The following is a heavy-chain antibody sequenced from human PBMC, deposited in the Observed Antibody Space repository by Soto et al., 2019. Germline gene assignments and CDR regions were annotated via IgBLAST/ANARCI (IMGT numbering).Heavy chain of an antibody. D-gene: IGHD3-10*01. CDR2: INHSGST. CDR1: GGSFSGYY. Sequence: SETLSLTCAVYGGSFSGYYWTWIRQPPGTGLEWIGEINHSGSTNYNPSLKSRVTISVDTSKNQFSLKLTSVTAAVTAVYYCAPDKITFLFDYWVQATLVT. V-gene: IGHV4-34*01. CDR3: APDKITFLFDY. J-gene: IGHJ4*02.